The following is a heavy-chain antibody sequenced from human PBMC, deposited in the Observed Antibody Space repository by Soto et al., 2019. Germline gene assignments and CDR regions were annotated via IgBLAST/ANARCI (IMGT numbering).Heavy chain of an antibody. Sequence: EVQLVESGGDLVQPGGSLELSCAASGFAFSASAVHWVRQASGKGLEWVGRVRSKSDNVAPVYAASVKGRFTISRDDSKNTAYLQMIGLKSEDTAVYFCAVVLTSNDVFHIWGQGTMVTVSS. CDR3: AVVLTSNDVFHI. CDR2: VRSKSDNVAP. J-gene: IGHJ3*02. V-gene: IGHV3-73*02. D-gene: IGHD3-16*01. CDR1: GFAFSASA.